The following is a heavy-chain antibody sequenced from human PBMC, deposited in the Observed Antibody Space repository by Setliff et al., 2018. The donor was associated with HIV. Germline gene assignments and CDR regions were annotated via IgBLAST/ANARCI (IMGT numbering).Heavy chain of an antibody. Sequence: SETLSLTCTVSGGSISSTNHYWGWIRQPPGKGLEWIGIIYYFGITNYNPSLKRRVTISVDTSKNQFSLKVSSVTAADTAVYYCARLTIGGVIVKDWGQGTLVTVSS. V-gene: IGHV4-39*01. CDR1: GGSISSTNHY. D-gene: IGHD3-16*02. CDR2: IYYFGIT. J-gene: IGHJ4*02. CDR3: ARLTIGGVIVKD.